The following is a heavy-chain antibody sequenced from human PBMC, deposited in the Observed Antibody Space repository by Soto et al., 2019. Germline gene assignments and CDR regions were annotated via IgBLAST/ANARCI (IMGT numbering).Heavy chain of an antibody. D-gene: IGHD2-21*02. CDR1: GDSISSDYYH. J-gene: IGHJ6*02. CDR2: IHHSGSI. CDR3: AREDDGGDSLDV. V-gene: IGHV4-30-4*08. Sequence: SETLSLTRPVSGDSISSDYYHWNWIRQSPGKGLEWIGYIHHSGSILYNPSLKSRVTISVDTSKNQFSLHLTSVTAADTAVYFCAREDDGGDSLDVWGQGTTVTVSS.